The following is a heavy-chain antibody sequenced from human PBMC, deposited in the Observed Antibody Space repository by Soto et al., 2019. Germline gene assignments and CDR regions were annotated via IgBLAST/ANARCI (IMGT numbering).Heavy chain of an antibody. Sequence: SETLSLTCTVSGGSISSGYYYWSWIPQPPGKGLEWIGYIYYSGSTYYNPSLKSRVTISVDTSKNQFSLKMSPVTAADTAVYYCARRLRYFDWAFDYWGQGTQVTVSS. CDR3: ARRLRYFDWAFDY. J-gene: IGHJ4*02. V-gene: IGHV4-30-4*01. CDR1: GGSISSGYYY. D-gene: IGHD3-9*01. CDR2: IYYSGST.